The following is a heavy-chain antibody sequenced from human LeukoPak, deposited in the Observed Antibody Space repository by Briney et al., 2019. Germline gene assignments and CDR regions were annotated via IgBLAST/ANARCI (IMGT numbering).Heavy chain of an antibody. CDR1: GFTFSSYS. D-gene: IGHD3-22*01. CDR3: ARAALYYDSSGYLGR. J-gene: IGHJ4*02. CDR2: ISSSSSYI. V-gene: IGHV3-21*01. Sequence: GGSLRLSCAASGFTFSSYSMNWVRQAPGKGLEWVSSISSSSSYIYYADSVKGRFTISRDNAKNSLYLQMNSLRAEDTAVYYCARAALYYDSSGYLGRWGQGTLVTVPS.